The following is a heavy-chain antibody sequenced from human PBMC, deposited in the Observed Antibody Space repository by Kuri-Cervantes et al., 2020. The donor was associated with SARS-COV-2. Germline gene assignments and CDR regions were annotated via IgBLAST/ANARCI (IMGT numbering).Heavy chain of an antibody. V-gene: IGHV4-39*01. J-gene: IGHJ4*02. Sequence: SETLSLTCTVSGDSISSSAFYWAWPRQPPGKGLEWIAKIYYTGSTYYNPPLKSRVTISVDTSKNQFSLKLTSVTATDTAMYYCVRLPPPFKGVVPAHWGQGTLVTVSS. CDR1: GDSISSSAFY. D-gene: IGHD2-8*01. CDR3: VRLPPPFKGVVPAH. CDR2: IYYTGST.